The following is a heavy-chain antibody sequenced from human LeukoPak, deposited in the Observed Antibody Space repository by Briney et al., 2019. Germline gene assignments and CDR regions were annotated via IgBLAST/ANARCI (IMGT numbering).Heavy chain of an antibody. CDR3: AARQRITIGY. CDR2: IYYSGST. Sequence: SQTLSLTCTVSGGSISSSSDFWGWIRQPPGKGLEWIGTIYYSGSTYYNPSLKSRVTISVDTSKNQFSLKLSSVTAADTAVYYCAARQRITIGYWGQGTLVTVSS. CDR1: GGSISSSSDF. D-gene: IGHD3-3*02. J-gene: IGHJ4*02. V-gene: IGHV4-39*01.